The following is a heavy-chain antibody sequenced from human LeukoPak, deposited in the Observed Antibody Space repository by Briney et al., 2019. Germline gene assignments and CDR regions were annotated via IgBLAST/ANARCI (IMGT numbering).Heavy chain of an antibody. D-gene: IGHD6-13*01. CDR2: ISGSGGST. V-gene: IGHV3-23*01. J-gene: IGHJ6*02. Sequence: GGSLRLSCAASGFTFSSYAISWVSQAPGKGLEWVSAISGSGGSTYYADSVKGRFTISRDNSKNTLYLQMNSLRAEDTAVYYCAKDQQQLVPYYYYYYGMDVWGQGTTVTVSS. CDR1: GFTFSSYA. CDR3: AKDQQQLVPYYYYYYGMDV.